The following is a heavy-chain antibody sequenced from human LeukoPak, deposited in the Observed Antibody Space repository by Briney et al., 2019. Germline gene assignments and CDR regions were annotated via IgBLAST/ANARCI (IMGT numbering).Heavy chain of an antibody. D-gene: IGHD4-17*01. V-gene: IGHV3-23*01. Sequence: GGSLRLSCAASGFTFSSYAMSWVRQAPGKGLEWVSAISGSGGSTYYADSVKGRFTISRDNSKNTLYLQMDSLRAEDTAVYYCAKDLHDYGAHDDAFDIWGQGTMVTVSS. CDR2: ISGSGGST. CDR3: AKDLHDYGAHDDAFDI. J-gene: IGHJ3*02. CDR1: GFTFSSYA.